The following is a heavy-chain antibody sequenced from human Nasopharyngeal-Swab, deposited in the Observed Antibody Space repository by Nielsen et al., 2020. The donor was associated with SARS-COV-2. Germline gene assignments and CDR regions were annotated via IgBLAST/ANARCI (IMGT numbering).Heavy chain of an antibody. Sequence: ASVKVSCKASGYTFTSYYMHWVRQAPGQGLEWMGIINPSGGSTSYAQKFQGRVTMTRDTSTSTVYMELSSLRSEDTAVYYCARDARIGYCSGGSCHFYYYYYMDVWGKGTTVTVPS. J-gene: IGHJ6*03. CDR3: ARDARIGYCSGGSCHFYYYYYMDV. D-gene: IGHD2-15*01. CDR2: INPSGGST. V-gene: IGHV1-46*01. CDR1: GYTFTSYY.